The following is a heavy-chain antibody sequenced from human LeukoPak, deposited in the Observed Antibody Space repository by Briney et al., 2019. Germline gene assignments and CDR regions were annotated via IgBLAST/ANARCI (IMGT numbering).Heavy chain of an antibody. J-gene: IGHJ4*02. D-gene: IGHD6-19*01. V-gene: IGHV3-23*01. CDR2: ISGSGGST. Sequence: PGGSLRLSCAASGFTVSNNYMNWVRQAPGKGLEWVSAISGSGGSTYYADSVKGRFTISRDNSKNTLYLQMNSLRAEDTAVYYCAKGPSSGWYYFDYWGQGTLVTVSS. CDR3: AKGPSSGWYYFDY. CDR1: GFTVSNNY.